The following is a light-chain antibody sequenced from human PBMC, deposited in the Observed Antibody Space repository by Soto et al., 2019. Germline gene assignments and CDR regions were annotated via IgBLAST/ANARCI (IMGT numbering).Light chain of an antibody. CDR3: QQYGSPIT. J-gene: IGKJ5*01. Sequence: EIVLTQSPGTLSLSPGEGATLSCRASQSVSSIYLAWYQQRPGQAPRLLIYGASRRAPGIPDRFSGSGFGTDFTLSISRLEPEDFALYYCQQYGSPITFGQGTGLEI. CDR2: GAS. V-gene: IGKV3-20*01. CDR1: QSVSSIY.